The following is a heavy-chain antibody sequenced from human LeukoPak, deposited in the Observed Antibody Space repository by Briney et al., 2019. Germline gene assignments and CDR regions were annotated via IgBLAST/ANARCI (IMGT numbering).Heavy chain of an antibody. CDR1: GFTFRSYG. J-gene: IGHJ6*03. CDR2: INSDGSST. Sequence: GGSLRLSCSASGFTFRSYGMHWVRQAPGKGLVWVSRINSDGSSTSYADSVKGRFTISRDNAKNTLYLQMNSLRAEDTAVYYCARDLRIAGSYYYMVVCGKGATVTVSS. D-gene: IGHD1-26*01. CDR3: ARDLRIAGSYYYMVV. V-gene: IGHV3-74*01.